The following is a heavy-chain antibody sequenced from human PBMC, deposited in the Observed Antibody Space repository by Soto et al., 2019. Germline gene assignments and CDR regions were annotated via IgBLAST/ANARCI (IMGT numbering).Heavy chain of an antibody. V-gene: IGHV3-9*01. CDR3: AKGRYDFWSPYYFDS. D-gene: IGHD3-3*01. J-gene: IGHJ4*02. CDR1: GLNFDDFA. Sequence: GGSLRLSCVGTGLNFDDFAMHWVRQAPGKGLEWVSGITWNSRVLAYADSVKGRFTISRDNARNSLYLQMDSLRDEDTALYYCAKGRYDFWSPYYFDSWGQGTLVTVSS. CDR2: ITWNSRVL.